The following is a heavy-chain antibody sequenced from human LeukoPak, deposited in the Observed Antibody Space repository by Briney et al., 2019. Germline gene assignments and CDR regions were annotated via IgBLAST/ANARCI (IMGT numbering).Heavy chain of an antibody. CDR2: IWYDGSKK. Sequence: GGSLRLSCAASGFIFSSYGMHWVRQAPGKGLEWVAVIWYDGSKKYYADSVKGRFIISRDNSRNTLYLQMNSLRVEDTTVYYCPGDLSPLVERTYPPSGLAVGGQGTPV. CDR1: GFIFSSYG. D-gene: IGHD1-1*01. V-gene: IGHV3-33*01. CDR3: PGDLSPLVERTYPPSGLAV. J-gene: IGHJ4*03.